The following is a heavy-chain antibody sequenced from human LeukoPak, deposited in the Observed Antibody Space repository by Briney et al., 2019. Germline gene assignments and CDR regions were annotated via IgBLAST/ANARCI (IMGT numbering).Heavy chain of an antibody. Sequence: GGSLRLSCTASGFTFSSYAMHWVRQAPGKGLEWVAVISYDGSHKYYPDSVKGRFTISRDNSKNTLYLQMNSLRGDDTAVYYCARVGVAGDYWGQGTLVTVSS. CDR3: ARVGVAGDY. J-gene: IGHJ4*02. CDR1: GFTFSSYA. V-gene: IGHV3-30*04. CDR2: ISYDGSHK. D-gene: IGHD6-13*01.